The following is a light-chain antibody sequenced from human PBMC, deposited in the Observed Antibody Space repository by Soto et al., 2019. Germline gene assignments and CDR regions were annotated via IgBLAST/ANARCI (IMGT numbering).Light chain of an antibody. CDR1: QSVSSSS. J-gene: IGKJ1*01. Sequence: EIVLTQSPGTLYLSPGERATLSCRASQSVSSSSLAWYQQIPGQAPRLLIYGASSRATGIPDRFSGSGSGTDFTLTISRLEPADFAVYYCQQYGSSPWTFGQGTKVEVK. CDR2: GAS. V-gene: IGKV3-20*01. CDR3: QQYGSSPWT.